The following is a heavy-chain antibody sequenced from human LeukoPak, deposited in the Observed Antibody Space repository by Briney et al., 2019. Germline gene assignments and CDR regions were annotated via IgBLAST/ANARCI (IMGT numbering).Heavy chain of an antibody. D-gene: IGHD6-13*01. CDR2: INQDGTEK. CDR3: ARGPLIAAAGTW. V-gene: IGHV3-7*03. Sequence: GGSLRLSCAASGFTFSSYWMSWDRQAPGEGLEWVAKINQDGTEKAYVDSVRGRFTISRDNAKNSLFLQMNSLRAEDTAVYYCARGPLIAAAGTWWGQGTLVTVSS. CDR1: GFTFSSYW. J-gene: IGHJ4*02.